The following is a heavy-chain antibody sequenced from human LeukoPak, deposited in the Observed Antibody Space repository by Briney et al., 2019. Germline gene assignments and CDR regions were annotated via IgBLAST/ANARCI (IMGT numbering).Heavy chain of an antibody. CDR2: IIPMSDTA. J-gene: IGHJ6*03. V-gene: IGHV1-69*06. CDR1: GGTFNSYA. Sequence: SVKVSCKASGGTFNSYAISWVRQAPGQGLEWMGGIIPMSDTANYPQKFRGRLTITADIPTSTVYMELSSLRSEDTAVYYCARGVGSSWYGYYYYMDVWGKGTTVTISS. CDR3: ARGVGSSWYGYYYYMDV. D-gene: IGHD6-13*01.